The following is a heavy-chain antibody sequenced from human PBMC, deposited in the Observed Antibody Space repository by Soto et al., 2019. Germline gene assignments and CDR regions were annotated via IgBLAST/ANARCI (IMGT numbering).Heavy chain of an antibody. J-gene: IGHJ4*02. CDR2: IYHSGST. Sequence: SETLSLTSTFSGGSISSGYYWGWIRQPPGKGLEWIGSIYHSGSTYYNPSLKSRVTISVDTSKNQFSLKLSSVTAADTAVYYCARGNYGDYAEGWGQGTLVTVAS. CDR1: GGSISSGYY. CDR3: ARGNYGDYAEG. V-gene: IGHV4-38-2*02. D-gene: IGHD4-17*01.